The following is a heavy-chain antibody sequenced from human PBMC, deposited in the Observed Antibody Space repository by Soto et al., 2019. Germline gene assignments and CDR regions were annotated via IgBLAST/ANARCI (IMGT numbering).Heavy chain of an antibody. CDR1: GYTFTSYD. Sequence: QVQLVQSGAEVKKPGASVKVSCKASGYTFTSYDINWVRQATGQGLEWMGWMNPNSGNTGYAQKFQGRVTMTRNTSISTAYMEQSSLRSEDPAVYYCASQSSSSLDYYSYGMDLWGQGTTVTVSS. CDR2: MNPNSGNT. CDR3: ASQSSSSLDYYSYGMDL. V-gene: IGHV1-8*01. D-gene: IGHD6-6*01. J-gene: IGHJ6*02.